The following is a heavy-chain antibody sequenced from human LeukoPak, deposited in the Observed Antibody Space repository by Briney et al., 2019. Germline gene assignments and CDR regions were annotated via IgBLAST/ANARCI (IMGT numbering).Heavy chain of an antibody. D-gene: IGHD6-13*01. CDR1: GYTFTSYG. CDR3: ARVVAAAGLYYFDY. J-gene: IGHJ4*02. V-gene: IGHV1-18*01. Sequence: ASVKVSCKASGYTFTSYGISWVRQAPGQGLEWMGWISAYNGNTNYAQKLQGRVTMTTDTSTSTAYMELRSLRSDDTAVYYCARVVAAAGLYYFDYWGQGTLVTVSS. CDR2: ISAYNGNT.